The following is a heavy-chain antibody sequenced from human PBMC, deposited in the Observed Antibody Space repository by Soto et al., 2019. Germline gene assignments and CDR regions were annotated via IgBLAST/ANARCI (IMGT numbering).Heavy chain of an antibody. CDR2: IYYSVST. V-gene: IGHV4-39*01. CDR3: VRHLHRITISQG. Sequence: QLQLQESCPGLVKPSETLALTCTVSGGSISNSSYYWGWIRQPPGKGLEWIGSIYYSVSTYYNPSLKSRVTISVDTSKNQFSLTLSSVTAADTAVYYCVRHLHRITISQGWGQGTLVTVSS. J-gene: IGHJ4*02. CDR1: GGSISNSSYY. D-gene: IGHD3-10*01.